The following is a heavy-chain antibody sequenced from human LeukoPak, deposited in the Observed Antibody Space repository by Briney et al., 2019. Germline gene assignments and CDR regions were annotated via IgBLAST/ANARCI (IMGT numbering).Heavy chain of an antibody. V-gene: IGHV4-59*01. D-gene: IGHD4-17*01. CDR3: ARDYYGDKNPS. CDR1: GGSISSYY. Sequence: SETLSLTCTASGGSISSYYWSWIRQPPGKGLEWIGYIYYSGSTNYNPSLKSRVTISVDTSKNQFSLKLSSVTAADTAVYYCARDYYGDKNPSWGQGTLVTVSS. CDR2: IYYSGST. J-gene: IGHJ5*02.